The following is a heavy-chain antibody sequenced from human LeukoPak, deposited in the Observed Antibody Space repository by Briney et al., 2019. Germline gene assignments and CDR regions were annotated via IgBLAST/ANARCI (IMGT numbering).Heavy chain of an antibody. Sequence: TSETPSLTCTVSGGSVTSGHYYWSWVRQPAGKGLEWIGRIHISGSTDYNPSLKSRVTISVVTSKNQFSLNLNSVTATDTAVYYCARDVDDREAFDYWGQGILVTVSS. CDR2: IHISGST. CDR3: ARDVDDREAFDY. D-gene: IGHD3-3*01. J-gene: IGHJ4*02. CDR1: GGSVTSGHYY. V-gene: IGHV4-61*02.